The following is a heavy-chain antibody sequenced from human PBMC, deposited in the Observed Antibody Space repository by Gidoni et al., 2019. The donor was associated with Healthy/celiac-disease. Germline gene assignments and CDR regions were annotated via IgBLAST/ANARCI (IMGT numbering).Heavy chain of an antibody. J-gene: IGHJ5*02. Sequence: EVQLVESGGGLVQPGGSLRLSCAASGFTFSSYSMNWVRQAPGKGLEWVSYISSSSITIYYADSVKGQFTISRDNAKNSLYLQMNSLRAEDTAVYYCARGAAAAGWFDPWGQGTLVTVSS. D-gene: IGHD6-13*01. CDR2: ISSSSITI. CDR1: GFTFSSYS. CDR3: ARGAAAAGWFDP. V-gene: IGHV3-48*01.